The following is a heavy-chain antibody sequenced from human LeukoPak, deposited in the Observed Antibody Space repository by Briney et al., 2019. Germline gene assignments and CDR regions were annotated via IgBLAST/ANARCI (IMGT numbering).Heavy chain of an antibody. V-gene: IGHV3-53*01. Sequence: PGGSLRLSCAASGFTVSSNYMSWVRQAPGKGLEWVSVIYSGGSTYYAGSVKGRFTISRDNTKNSLYLQMNSLRAEDTAVYYCVSFYETYWGRGTLVTVSS. J-gene: IGHJ4*02. D-gene: IGHD2-2*01. CDR1: GFTVSSNY. CDR2: IYSGGST. CDR3: VSFYETY.